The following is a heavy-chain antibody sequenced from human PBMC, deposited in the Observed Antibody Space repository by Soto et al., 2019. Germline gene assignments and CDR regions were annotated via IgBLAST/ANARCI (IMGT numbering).Heavy chain of an antibody. CDR3: AKVPWNNWSGLFDP. D-gene: IGHD1-1*01. CDR2: ISSSGSDT. V-gene: IGHV3-23*01. Sequence: AGGSLRLSCVTSGFTFDDYAITWLRQAPGKGLEWVCRISSSGSDTRCAGSVKGRFTISRDSSQSTVYLQMNSLRDEDTAVYYCAKVPWNNWSGLFDPWGQGTLVTVSS. J-gene: IGHJ5*02. CDR1: GFTFDDYA.